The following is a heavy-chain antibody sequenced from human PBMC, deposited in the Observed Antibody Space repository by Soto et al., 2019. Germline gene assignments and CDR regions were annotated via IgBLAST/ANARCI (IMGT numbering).Heavy chain of an antibody. CDR3: ARDWDTAMVTSR. CDR2: ISYDGSNK. CDR1: GFTFSSYA. D-gene: IGHD5-18*01. Sequence: QVQLVESGGGVVQPGRSLRLSCAASGFTFSSYAMHWVRQAPGKGLEWVAVISYDGSNKYYADSVKGRFTISRDNSKNTLYLQMNSLRAEDTAVYYCARDWDTAMVTSRWGQGTLVTVSS. J-gene: IGHJ4*02. V-gene: IGHV3-30-3*01.